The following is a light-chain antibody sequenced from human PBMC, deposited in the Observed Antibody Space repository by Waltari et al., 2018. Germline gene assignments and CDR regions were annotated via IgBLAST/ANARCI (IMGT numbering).Light chain of an antibody. CDR3: QQYRYLPPA. V-gene: IGKV1-33*01. Sequence: DIQMTQSPSSLSASVGDRVTITCQERQDINNFLNWYQQQPGKAPKLLIYESSYLAAAVPTRFTGSGSGTDFTDTISDLQPGDFATYYCQQYRYLPPAFGGGTKVDI. CDR1: QDINNF. CDR2: ESS. J-gene: IGKJ4*01.